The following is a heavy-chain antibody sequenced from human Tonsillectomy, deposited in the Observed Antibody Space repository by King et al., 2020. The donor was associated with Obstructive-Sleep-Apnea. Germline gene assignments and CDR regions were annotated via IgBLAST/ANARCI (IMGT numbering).Heavy chain of an antibody. D-gene: IGHD1-26*01. CDR1: GFTFSDYY. J-gene: IGHJ6*02. Sequence: QLVQSGGGLVKPGGSLRLSCAASGFTFSDYYMSWIRQAPGKGLEWVSYISSSSTYTNYADSVKGRFTISRDNAKHSLYLQMNNLRDEDTAVYYCAGSYFYSGLDVWGQGTTVTVSS. V-gene: IGHV3-11*06. CDR2: ISSSSTYT. CDR3: AGSYFYSGLDV.